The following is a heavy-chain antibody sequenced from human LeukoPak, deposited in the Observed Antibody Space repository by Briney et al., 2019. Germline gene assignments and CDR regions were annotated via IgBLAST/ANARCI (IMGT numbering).Heavy chain of an antibody. CDR3: ARDLYSSGLEYFQH. CDR1: GFTFSSYA. J-gene: IGHJ1*01. D-gene: IGHD6-19*01. CDR2: ISYDGSNK. V-gene: IGHV3-30-3*01. Sequence: PGGSLRLSCAASGFTFSSYAMHWVRQAPGKGLEWVAVISYDGSNKYYADSVKGRFTISRDNSKNTLYLQMNSLRAEDTAVYYCARDLYSSGLEYFQHWGQGTLVTVSP.